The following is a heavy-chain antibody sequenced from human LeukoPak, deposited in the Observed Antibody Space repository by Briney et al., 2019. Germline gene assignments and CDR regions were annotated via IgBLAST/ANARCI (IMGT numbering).Heavy chain of an antibody. V-gene: IGHV3-30*18. Sequence: GGSLRLSCAASGFTFSNYGMHWVRQAPGKGLEWVAVISHDGSIKYYADSVKGRFTISRDNSKNTLYLQMNSLTSEDSAVYSCAKDHWFLRGYFDYWGQGTLVTVSS. CDR1: GFTFSNYG. J-gene: IGHJ4*02. CDR2: ISHDGSIK. CDR3: AKDHWFLRGYFDY. D-gene: IGHD3-9*01.